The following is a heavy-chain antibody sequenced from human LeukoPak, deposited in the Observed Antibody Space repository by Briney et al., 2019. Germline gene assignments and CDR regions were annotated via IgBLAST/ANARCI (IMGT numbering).Heavy chain of an antibody. CDR1: GFTFGSYT. CDR2: VRGSGGGT. J-gene: IGHJ3*02. V-gene: IGHV3-23*01. Sequence: GGSLRLSCAASGFTFGSYTMTWVRQAPGKGLEWVSSVRGSGGGTYYADSVKGRFTISRDNSKNTLFLQMNSLRAEDTAVYYCANLDYGNPDDVFDIWGQGTLVTVSS. CDR3: ANLDYGNPDDVFDI. D-gene: IGHD4-11*01.